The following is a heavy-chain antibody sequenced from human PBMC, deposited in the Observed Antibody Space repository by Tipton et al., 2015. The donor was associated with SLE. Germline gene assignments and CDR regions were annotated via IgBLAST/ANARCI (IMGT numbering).Heavy chain of an antibody. Sequence: LRLSCTVSGGSINSHYWSWLRQPPGKGLEYIVYLYYSGGTNHNPSLNNRVTISVDRSNNQFSLKLSSVTPADTAVYYCARDAAVAGHFDYWGQGKLVTVSS. J-gene: IGHJ4*02. CDR1: GGSINSHY. CDR3: ARDAAVAGHFDY. CDR2: LYYSGGT. V-gene: IGHV4-59*11. D-gene: IGHD6-19*01.